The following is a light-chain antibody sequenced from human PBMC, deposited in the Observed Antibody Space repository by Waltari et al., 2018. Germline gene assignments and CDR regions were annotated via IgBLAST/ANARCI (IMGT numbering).Light chain of an antibody. V-gene: IGLV4-69*01. J-gene: IGLJ3*02. CDR2: VNSDGSH. Sequence: QLVLTQSPSASASLGASVKLTCTLDSGHSSNIIAWLQQQPEKGPRYLMGVNSDGSHSKGDEIPDRFSGSSSGAERYLTISSLQSEDEADYYCQTGGHGTWVFGGGTKLTVL. CDR1: SGHSSNI. CDR3: QTGGHGTWV.